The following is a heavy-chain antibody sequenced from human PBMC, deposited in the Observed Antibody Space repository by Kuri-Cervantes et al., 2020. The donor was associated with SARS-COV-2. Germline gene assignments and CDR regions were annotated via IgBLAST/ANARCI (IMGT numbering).Heavy chain of an antibody. CDR1: GFTFSSYD. D-gene: IGHD3-22*01. V-gene: IGHV3-13*01. CDR3: ATDLSRITMIVVVIKAVDY. Sequence: GESLKISCAASGFTFSSYDMHWVRQVTGKGLEWVSAIGTAGDTYYTGSVKGRFTISRENAKNSLYLQMNSLRAGNTAVYYCATDLSRITMIVVVIKAVDYWGQGTLVTVSS. J-gene: IGHJ4*02. CDR2: IGTAGDT.